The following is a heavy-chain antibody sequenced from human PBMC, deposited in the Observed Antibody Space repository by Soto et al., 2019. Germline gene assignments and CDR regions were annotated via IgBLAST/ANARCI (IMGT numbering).Heavy chain of an antibody. CDR1: GGTFSSYA. V-gene: IGHV1-69*01. CDR3: ARLIGDIVVGGDYYYGMDV. J-gene: IGHJ6*02. Sequence: QVQLVQSGAEVKKPGSSVKVSCKASGGTFSSYAISWVRQAPGQGLEWMGGIIPIFGTANYAQQFQGRVTITADESTSTAYMELSSLRSEDTAVYYCARLIGDIVVGGDYYYGMDVWGQGTTVTVSS. D-gene: IGHD2-15*01. CDR2: IIPIFGTA.